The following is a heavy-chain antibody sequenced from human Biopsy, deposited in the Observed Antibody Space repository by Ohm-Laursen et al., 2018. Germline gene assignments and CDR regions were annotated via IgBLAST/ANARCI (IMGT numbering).Heavy chain of an antibody. CDR1: GVSVNTGGYY. Sequence: TLSLTCTVSGVSVNTGGYYWTWIRQHPGTGLEWIGYIHYSGNTLYNPSLKSRLTISVDTSRNQFSLKLTSVTAADTALYYCARAGPYYSDFWGQGTLVTVSS. CDR3: ARAGPYYSDF. CDR2: IHYSGNT. J-gene: IGHJ4*02. V-gene: IGHV4-31*03.